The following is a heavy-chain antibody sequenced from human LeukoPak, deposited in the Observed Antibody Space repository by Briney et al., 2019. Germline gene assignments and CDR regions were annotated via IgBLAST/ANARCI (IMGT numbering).Heavy chain of an antibody. CDR3: ASGTVTLDY. J-gene: IGHJ4*01. V-gene: IGHV1-24*01. D-gene: IGHD4-17*01. CDR2: FDPEDGET. Sequence: ASVKVSCKVSGYTLTELSMHWVRQAPGKGLEWMGGFDPEDGETIYAQKLQGRVTMTTDTSTSTAYMELRSLRSDDTAVYYCASGTVTLDYWGQGTLVTVSS. CDR1: GYTLTELS.